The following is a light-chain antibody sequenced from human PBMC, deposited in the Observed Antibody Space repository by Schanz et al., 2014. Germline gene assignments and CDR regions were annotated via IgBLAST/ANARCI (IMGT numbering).Light chain of an antibody. CDR3: SSYTTTDTVI. CDR1: NSDVGGYNH. Sequence: QSALTQPASVSGSPGQSITISCTGTNSDVGGYNHVSWYQQYPGKAPKLMIYDVNNRPSGVSNRFSGSKSGNTASLTISGLQAEDEADYYCSSYTTTDTVIFGGGTKLTVL. CDR2: DVN. J-gene: IGLJ2*01. V-gene: IGLV2-14*01.